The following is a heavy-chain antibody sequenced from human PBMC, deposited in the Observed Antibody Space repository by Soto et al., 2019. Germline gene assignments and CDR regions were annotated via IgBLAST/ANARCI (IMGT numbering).Heavy chain of an antibody. J-gene: IGHJ4*02. CDR1: GGTFSSYA. CDR2: IIPIFGTA. V-gene: IGHV1-69*13. D-gene: IGHD6-13*01. Sequence: ASVKVSCKASGGTFSSYAISWVRQAPGQGLEWMGGIIPIFGTANYAQKFQGRVTITADESTSTAYMELSSLRSEDTAVYYCARVVAAAGEVDYWGQGTLVTVSS. CDR3: ARVVAAAGEVDY.